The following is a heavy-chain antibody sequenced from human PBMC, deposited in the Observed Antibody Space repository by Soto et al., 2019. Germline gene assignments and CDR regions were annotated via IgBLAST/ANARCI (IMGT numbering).Heavy chain of an antibody. D-gene: IGHD3-3*01. CDR1: GFTFSSYS. CDR2: ISSSSSYI. CDR3: ARDRVVYYDFWSGYPQDSSYSYGMDV. Sequence: GGSLRLSCAASGFTFSSYSMNWVRQAPGKGLEWVSSISSSSSYIYYADSVKGRFTISRDNAKNSLYLQMNSLRAEDTAVYYCARDRVVYYDFWSGYPQDSSYSYGMDVWGQGTTVTVSS. V-gene: IGHV3-21*01. J-gene: IGHJ6*02.